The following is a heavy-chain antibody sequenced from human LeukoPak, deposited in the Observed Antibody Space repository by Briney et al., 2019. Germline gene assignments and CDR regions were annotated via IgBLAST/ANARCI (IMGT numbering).Heavy chain of an antibody. V-gene: IGHV1-2*02. CDR3: SRDRMGYIYGYGDF. D-gene: IGHD5-18*01. Sequence: ASVKVSCKASGYTLTDYYMHWVRQAPGHGLEWMGWISPNSGGTNYAQNFQGRVTMTRDTSISTAYMEVTRLRSDDTAVYYCSRDRMGYIYGYGDFWGQGTLVTVSS. CDR1: GYTLTDYY. J-gene: IGHJ4*02. CDR2: ISPNSGGT.